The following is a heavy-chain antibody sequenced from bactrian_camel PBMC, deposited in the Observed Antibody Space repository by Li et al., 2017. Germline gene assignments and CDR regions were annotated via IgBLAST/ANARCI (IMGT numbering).Heavy chain of an antibody. CDR1: GYIFSNCG. V-gene: IGHV3S53*01. CDR2: ISRYGTT. D-gene: IGHD6*01. Sequence: HVQLVESGGGSVKAGGSLKLSCAASGYIFSNCGLGWYRQAPGKGRESVSVISRYGTTRYADSVKGRFTIARDNRKNTLYLHMNMLKSEDTAMYYCVRGREHDFDYPKEAQGTQVTVS. J-gene: IGHJ4*01.